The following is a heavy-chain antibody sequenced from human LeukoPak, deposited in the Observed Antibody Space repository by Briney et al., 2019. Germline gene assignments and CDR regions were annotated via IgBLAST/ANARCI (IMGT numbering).Heavy chain of an antibody. Sequence: GGSLRLSCAASGFTFSSYWMSWVRQAPGKGLEWVANIKQDGSEKYYVDSVKGRFTISRDNAKNSLYLQMNSLRAEDTAVYYCARAGPYCSGGSCYVNLWGQGTLVTVSS. CDR1: GFTFSSYW. D-gene: IGHD2-15*01. CDR3: ARAGPYCSGGSCYVNL. J-gene: IGHJ4*02. CDR2: IKQDGSEK. V-gene: IGHV3-7*01.